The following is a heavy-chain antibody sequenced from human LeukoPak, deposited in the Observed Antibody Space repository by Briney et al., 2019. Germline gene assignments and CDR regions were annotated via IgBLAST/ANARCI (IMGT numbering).Heavy chain of an antibody. CDR3: AKVRLLGRFGESQGGYFDY. V-gene: IGHV3-30*02. J-gene: IGHJ4*02. CDR2: IRFDGSNK. CDR1: GFTLSSYA. Sequence: GGSLRLSCAASGFTLSSYAVHWVRQAPGKGPEWVTFIRFDGSNKYYADSVKGRFTISRDDSKNTLYLQMNNLRSEDTAVYYCAKVRLLGRFGESQGGYFDYWGQGTLVTVSS. D-gene: IGHD3-10*01.